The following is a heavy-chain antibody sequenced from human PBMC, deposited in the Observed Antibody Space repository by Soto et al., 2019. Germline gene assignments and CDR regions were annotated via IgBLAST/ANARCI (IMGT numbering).Heavy chain of an antibody. Sequence: SGPTLVNPTQTLTLTCTFSGFSLSTSGVGVGWIRQPPGKALEWLALIYWDDDKRYSPSLKSRLTITKDTSKNQVVLTMTNMDPVDTATYYCAHRRLGYCSGGSCYSPSLSGAFDIWGQGTMVTVSS. D-gene: IGHD2-15*01. CDR2: IYWDDDK. V-gene: IGHV2-5*02. J-gene: IGHJ3*02. CDR3: AHRRLGYCSGGSCYSPSLSGAFDI. CDR1: GFSLSTSGVG.